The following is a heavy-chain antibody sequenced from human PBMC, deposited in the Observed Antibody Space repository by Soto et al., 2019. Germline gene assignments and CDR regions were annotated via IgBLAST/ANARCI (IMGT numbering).Heavy chain of an antibody. V-gene: IGHV3-33*01. CDR3: ARPDGSRWEGGY. Sequence: QVQLVESGGGVVQPGRSLRLSWGASGFTFDSYAMHWLRQARGKGLERVAIIWYDGSKKYYADCVKGRFTISRDNSKNTVYLQMNSLRADDTAVYYCARPDGSRWEGGYWGQGTLVTVSS. D-gene: IGHD1-26*01. CDR1: GFTFDSYA. J-gene: IGHJ4*02. CDR2: IWYDGSKK.